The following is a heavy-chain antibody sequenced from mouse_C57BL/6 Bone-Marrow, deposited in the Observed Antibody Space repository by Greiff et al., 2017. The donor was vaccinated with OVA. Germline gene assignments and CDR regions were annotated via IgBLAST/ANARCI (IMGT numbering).Heavy chain of an antibody. J-gene: IGHJ2*01. CDR3: TRRRDEPHFDY. CDR2: IYPGNSGT. CDR1: GYTFTSYW. V-gene: IGHV1-5*01. Sequence: EVQLQQSGTVLARPGASVKMSCKTSGYTFTSYWMHWVKQRPGQGLEWIGAIYPGNSGTSYNQKFKGKAKLTAVTSASTAYMKLSSLTNEDSAVYYCTRRRDEPHFDYWGQGTTLTVSS.